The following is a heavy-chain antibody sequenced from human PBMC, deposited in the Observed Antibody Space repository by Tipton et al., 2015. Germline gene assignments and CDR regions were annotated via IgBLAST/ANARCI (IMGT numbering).Heavy chain of an antibody. J-gene: IGHJ5*02. CDR3: ARFMGYSYGPDNWFDP. CDR2: IHYSGST. D-gene: IGHD5-18*01. CDR1: GGSIRSYY. V-gene: IGHV4-59*01. Sequence: TLSLTCTVSGGSIRSYYWSWIQQPPGKGLEWIGYIHYSGSTNYNPSLKSRVTISVDTSKNRFSLKLSSVTAADTAVYYCARFMGYSYGPDNWFDPWGQGTLVTVSS.